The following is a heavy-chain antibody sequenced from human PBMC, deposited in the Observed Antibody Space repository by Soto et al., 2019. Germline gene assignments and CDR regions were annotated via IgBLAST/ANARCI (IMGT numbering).Heavy chain of an antibody. CDR3: ARIWGIAARQGPLTFDF. V-gene: IGHV4-31*03. Sequence: QVRLQESGPGLVKPSQTLSLTCTVSGGSISSGGYYWSWIRQHPVKGLEWIGYIYYSGSTYYNPSLKSRVTISVDTSTNQFSLKLSSVPAADTAVYYCARIWGIAARQGPLTFDFWGQGTLVTVSS. CDR2: IYYSGST. J-gene: IGHJ4*02. D-gene: IGHD6-6*01. CDR1: GGSISSGGYY.